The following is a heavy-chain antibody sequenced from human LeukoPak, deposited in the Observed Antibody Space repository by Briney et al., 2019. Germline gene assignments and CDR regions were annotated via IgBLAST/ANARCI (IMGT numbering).Heavy chain of an antibody. J-gene: IGHJ5*02. CDR1: GYTFTGYY. CDR3: ARDYGDWGGFDP. V-gene: IGHV1-2*02. D-gene: IGHD4-17*01. CDR2: INPNSAGT. Sequence: RASVKVSCKASGYTFTGYYMHWVRLAPGQGLEWMGWINPNSAGTNYAQKFQGRVTMTRDTSISTAYMVLSRLRSDDTAVYYCARDYGDWGGFDPWGQGTLVTVSS.